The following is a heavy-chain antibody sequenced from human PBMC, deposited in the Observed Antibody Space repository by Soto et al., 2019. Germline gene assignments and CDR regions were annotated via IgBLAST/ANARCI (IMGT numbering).Heavy chain of an antibody. V-gene: IGHV1-69*01. J-gene: IGHJ6*02. D-gene: IGHD1-1*01. CDR3: ARPISTSTSPGNPYSGMDV. Sequence: QVQLVQSGAEVKKPGSSVKVSCKVSGGTFSSYAISWVRQAPGQGLEWMGGIIPIFDTTNYAQSLQVSVTITADESTSTADMELDSLRSEDTAIYYCARPISTSTSPGNPYSGMDVWGQETTVTVSS. CDR1: GGTFSSYA. CDR2: IIPIFDTT.